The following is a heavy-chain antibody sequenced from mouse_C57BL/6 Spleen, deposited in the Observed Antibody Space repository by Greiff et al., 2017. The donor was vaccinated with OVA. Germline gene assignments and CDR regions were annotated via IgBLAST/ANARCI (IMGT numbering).Heavy chain of an antibody. CDR2: ISYDGSN. Sequence: EVQLQESGPGLVKPSQSLSLTCSVTGYSITSGYYWNWIRQLPGNKLEWMGYISYDGSNNYNPSLKNRISITRDTSKNQFFLKLNAVTTEDTATYYCASRTTVVAEDWGQGTLVTVSA. V-gene: IGHV3-6*01. CDR1: GYSITSGYY. CDR3: ASRTTVVAED. J-gene: IGHJ3*01. D-gene: IGHD1-1*01.